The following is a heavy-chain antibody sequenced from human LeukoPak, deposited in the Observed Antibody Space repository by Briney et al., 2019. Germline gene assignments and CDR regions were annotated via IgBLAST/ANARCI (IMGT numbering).Heavy chain of an antibody. V-gene: IGHV4-59*01. CDR3: ARRNPMWFMDV. Sequence: PSETLSLTCTVSGGSISSYYWSWIRQPPGKGLEWIGYIYYSGSTNYNPSLKSRVTISVDTSKNQFSLKLSSVTAADTAVYYCARRNPMWFMDVWGQGTTVTVSS. D-gene: IGHD2-21*01. CDR1: GGSISSYY. J-gene: IGHJ6*02. CDR2: IYYSGST.